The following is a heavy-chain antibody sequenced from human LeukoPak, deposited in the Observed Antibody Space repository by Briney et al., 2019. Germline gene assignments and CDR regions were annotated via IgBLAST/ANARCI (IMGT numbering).Heavy chain of an antibody. CDR2: IYHSGST. J-gene: IGHJ4*02. CDR3: ARQGGAASGGY. CDR1: GYSISSGYY. D-gene: IGHD6-13*01. V-gene: IGHV4-38-2*02. Sequence: PSETLSLTCTVSGYSISSGYYWGWIRQPPGKGLEWIGGIYHSGSTYYNPSLKSRVTISVDTSKNQFSLKLTSVTAADTAVYYCARQGGAASGGYWGQGTLVTVSS.